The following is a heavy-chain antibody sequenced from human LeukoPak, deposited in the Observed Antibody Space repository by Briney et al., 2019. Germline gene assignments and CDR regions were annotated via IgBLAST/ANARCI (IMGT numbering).Heavy chain of an antibody. D-gene: IGHD4-17*01. CDR1: GFTFSSYG. J-gene: IGHJ4*02. Sequence: GGSLRLSCAASGFTFSSYGMHWVRQAPGKGLEWVAVIWYDGSNKYYADSVKGRFTISRDNAKNSLYLQMNSLGAEDTAVYYCARNDYGDYGPDYWGQGTLVTVSS. V-gene: IGHV3-33*03. CDR2: IWYDGSNK. CDR3: ARNDYGDYGPDY.